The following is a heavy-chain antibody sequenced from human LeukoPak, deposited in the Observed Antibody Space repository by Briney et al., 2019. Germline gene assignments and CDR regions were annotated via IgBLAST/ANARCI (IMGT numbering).Heavy chain of an antibody. CDR1: GGSISSSSYY. CDR2: NYYSGST. V-gene: IGHV4-39*07. CDR3: ARASSGSTSDGHYFDY. J-gene: IGHJ4*02. Sequence: SETLSLTCTVSGGSISSSSYYWGWIRQPPGKGLEWLGSNYYSGSTYYNPSLKSRVTISVDTSKNQFSLKLSSVTAADTAVYYCARASSGSTSDGHYFDYWGQGTLVTVSS. D-gene: IGHD6-19*01.